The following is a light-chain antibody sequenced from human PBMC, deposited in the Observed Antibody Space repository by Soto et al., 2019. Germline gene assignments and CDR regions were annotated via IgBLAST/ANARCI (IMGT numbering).Light chain of an antibody. CDR1: QSVGGSF. CDR2: ATS. J-gene: IGKJ2*01. Sequence: EIVMTQSPGTLSLSPGERATLSGRASQSVGGSFLAWYQQKPGQAPRLLIHATSSRATGIPDRFSGSGSVTEFTLTISSLEPEDFAVYYCQQYGGSPMYTFGQGTKVDIK. CDR3: QQYGGSPMYT. V-gene: IGKV3-20*01.